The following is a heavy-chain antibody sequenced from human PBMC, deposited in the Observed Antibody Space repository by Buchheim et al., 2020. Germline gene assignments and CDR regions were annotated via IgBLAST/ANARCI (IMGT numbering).Heavy chain of an antibody. J-gene: IGHJ4*02. V-gene: IGHV3-23*01. CDR3: AKGVLNSSARPFDY. CDR1: GFTLSSYA. Sequence: EVQLLESGGGLVQPGGSLRLACAASGFTLSSYAMTWARQAPGKGLEWVSTISHSGGNTYYDDSVKGRFTISRDNSKKTLYLQMSSLRVEDTAMYYCAKGVLNSSARPFDYWGRGTL. D-gene: IGHD2/OR15-2a*01. CDR2: ISHSGGNT.